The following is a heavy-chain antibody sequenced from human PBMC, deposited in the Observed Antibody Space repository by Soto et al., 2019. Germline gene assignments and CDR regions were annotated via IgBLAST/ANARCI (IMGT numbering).Heavy chain of an antibody. CDR3: VKEARLADV. V-gene: IGHV3-48*01. CDR2: ISSSSSTI. J-gene: IGHJ6*02. CDR1: GFTFSSYS. Sequence: PGGSLRLSCAASGFTFSSYSMNWVRQAPGKGLEWVSYISSSSSTIYYADSVKGRFTISRDNAKNSLYLQMNSLRVEDTGVYYCVKEARLADVWGQGTTVTVSS. D-gene: IGHD6-25*01.